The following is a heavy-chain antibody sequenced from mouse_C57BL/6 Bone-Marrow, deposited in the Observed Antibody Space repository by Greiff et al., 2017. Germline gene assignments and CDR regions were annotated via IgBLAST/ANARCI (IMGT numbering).Heavy chain of an antibody. Sequence: QVQLQQSGAELVKPGASVKLSCKASGYTFTSYWMHWVKQRPGQGLEWIGMIHPNSGSTNYDEKFKSKATLTVDKSSSTAYMQRSSLTSADSAVYYCARLGYGNSYYWGQGTTLTVSS. D-gene: IGHD2-1*01. CDR2: IHPNSGST. V-gene: IGHV1-64*01. CDR3: ARLGYGNSYY. CDR1: GYTFTSYW. J-gene: IGHJ2*01.